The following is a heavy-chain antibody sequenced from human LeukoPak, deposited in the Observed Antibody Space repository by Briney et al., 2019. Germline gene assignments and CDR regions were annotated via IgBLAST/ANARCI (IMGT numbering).Heavy chain of an antibody. Sequence: ASETLSLTCTVSGDSISSGSYYWRWIRQPAGKGLEWIGRIYTSGSTNYNRSLKSRVTISVDTSKNQFSLKLSSVTAADTAVYYCARDGRAYYYGSGSFYYYYYMDVWGKGTTVTVSS. J-gene: IGHJ6*03. D-gene: IGHD3-10*01. CDR1: GDSISSGSYY. CDR3: ARDGRAYYYGSGSFYYYYYMDV. CDR2: IYTSGST. V-gene: IGHV4-61*02.